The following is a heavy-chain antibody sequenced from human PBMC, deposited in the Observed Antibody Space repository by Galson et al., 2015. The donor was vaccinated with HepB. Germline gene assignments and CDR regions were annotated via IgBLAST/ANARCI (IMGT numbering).Heavy chain of an antibody. Sequence: SVKVSCKVSGYTLTELSMHWVRQAPGKGLEWMGGFDPEDGETIYAQKFQGRVTMTEDTSTDTAYMELSSLRSEDTAVYYCATDGSLGGPVTPTHFGYYYYYGMDVWGQGTTVTVSS. CDR2: FDPEDGET. V-gene: IGHV1-24*01. J-gene: IGHJ6*02. D-gene: IGHD4-11*01. CDR3: ATDGSLGGPVTPTHFGYYYYYGMDV. CDR1: GYTLTELS.